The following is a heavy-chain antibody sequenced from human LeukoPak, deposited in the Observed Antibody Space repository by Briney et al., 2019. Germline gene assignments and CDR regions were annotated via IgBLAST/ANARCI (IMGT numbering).Heavy chain of an antibody. CDR3: ARQYSSGWYMSAFDI. CDR1: GYTFTSYG. CDR2: ISADNGNT. J-gene: IGHJ3*02. V-gene: IGHV1-18*01. Sequence: ASVKVSCKASGYTFTSYGISWVRQAPGQGLEWMGWISADNGNTNYAQKLQGRVTMTTDTSTSTAYMELRSLRSDDTAVYYCARQYSSGWYMSAFDIWGQGTMVTVSS. D-gene: IGHD6-19*01.